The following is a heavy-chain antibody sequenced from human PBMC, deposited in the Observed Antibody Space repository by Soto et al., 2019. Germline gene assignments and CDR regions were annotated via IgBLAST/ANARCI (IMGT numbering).Heavy chain of an antibody. CDR1: GYSFTSYW. J-gene: IGHJ4*02. CDR3: ARHHLRDGYSDYFDY. CDR2: IYLGDSDT. V-gene: IGHV5-51*01. D-gene: IGHD4-4*01. Sequence: PGESLKISCKGSGYSFTSYWIGWVRQMPGKGLEWMGIIYLGDSDTRYSPSFQGQVTISADKSISTAYLQWSSLKASDTAMYYCARHHLRDGYSDYFDYCGQGTLVTVSS.